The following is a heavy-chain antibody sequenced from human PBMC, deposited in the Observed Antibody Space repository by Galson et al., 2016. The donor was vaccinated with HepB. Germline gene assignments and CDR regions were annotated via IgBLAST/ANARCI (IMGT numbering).Heavy chain of an antibody. Sequence: LRLSCAASGFTFSNYAMNWVRQAPGKGLEWVTVISGRTYYADSGRGRFTISRDNSKRTLYLQMNSLRVEDKAVYYCAKESGYGDLYPYDYGMDVWGQGTPVTVSS. CDR1: GFTFSNYA. D-gene: IGHD4-17*01. J-gene: IGHJ6*02. CDR3: AKESGYGDLYPYDYGMDV. CDR2: ISGRT. V-gene: IGHV3-23*01.